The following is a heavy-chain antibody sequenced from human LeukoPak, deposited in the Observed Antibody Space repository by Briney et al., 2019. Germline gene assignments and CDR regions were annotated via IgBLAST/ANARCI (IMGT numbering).Heavy chain of an antibody. D-gene: IGHD1-26*01. CDR2: ISAYNGNT. J-gene: IGHJ4*02. CDR3: ARGLGGSGSYFLTFDY. V-gene: IGHV1-18*01. Sequence: GASVKVSCKASGYTFTTYSINWVRQAPGQGLEWMGWISAYNGNTKYAQKLQGRVTMTTDTSTSTAYMELRSLRSDDTAVYYCARGLGGSGSYFLTFDYRGQGTLVTVSS. CDR1: GYTFTTYS.